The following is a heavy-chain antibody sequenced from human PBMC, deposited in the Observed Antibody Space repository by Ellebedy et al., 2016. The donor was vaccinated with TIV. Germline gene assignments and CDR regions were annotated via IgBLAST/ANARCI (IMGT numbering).Heavy chain of an antibody. Sequence: GGSLRLXXAASGFTFSSYAMSWVRQAPGKGLEWVAVISFEGTNTYYADSVQGRFTISRDYSKNTVHLHMNSLRPEDTAVYYCARDISDYNYVYGLAFWGLGTMVTVSS. CDR1: GFTFSSYA. V-gene: IGHV3-30*03. D-gene: IGHD5-24*01. CDR2: ISFEGTNT. J-gene: IGHJ3*01. CDR3: ARDISDYNYVYGLAF.